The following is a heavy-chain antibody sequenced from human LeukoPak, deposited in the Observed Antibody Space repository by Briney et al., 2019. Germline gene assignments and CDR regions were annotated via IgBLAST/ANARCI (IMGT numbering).Heavy chain of an antibody. CDR3: ARDISGSYPGPFDY. Sequence: PSETLSLTCTVSGGSISTYYWNWIRQPPGKGLEWIGYIYSSGITNYNPSLKSRATISVNTSKNQFSLILSSVTAADTAVYYCARDISGSYPGPFDYWGQGTLVTVSS. V-gene: IGHV4-59*01. D-gene: IGHD1-26*01. CDR2: IYSSGIT. J-gene: IGHJ4*02. CDR1: GGSISTYY.